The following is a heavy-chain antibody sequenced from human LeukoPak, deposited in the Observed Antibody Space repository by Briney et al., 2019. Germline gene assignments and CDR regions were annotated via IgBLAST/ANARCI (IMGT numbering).Heavy chain of an antibody. CDR2: IKQDASEE. CDR3: ARATVLTGYPFDALDI. CDR1: GFRFSDYW. J-gene: IGHJ3*02. D-gene: IGHD3-9*01. Sequence: GGSLRLSCAASGFRFSDYWMNWVRQAPGKGLEWVANIKQDASEEFYVDSVEGRFTVSRDNAKNSLFLQMNSLRAEDTAVYYCARATVLTGYPFDALDIWGQGTMVTVS. V-gene: IGHV3-7*01.